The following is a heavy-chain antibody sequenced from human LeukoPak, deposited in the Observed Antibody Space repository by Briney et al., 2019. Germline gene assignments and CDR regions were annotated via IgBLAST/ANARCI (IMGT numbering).Heavy chain of an antibody. V-gene: IGHV3-15*01. Sequence: GGSLRLSCAASGFTFSNAWMSWVRQAPGKGLEWVGRIKSKTDGGTTDYAAPVKGRFTISRDDSKNTLYLQMNSLKTEDTAVYYCTTDSGVVVPAARDAFDIWGQGTMVTVSS. CDR1: GFTFSNAW. J-gene: IGHJ3*02. D-gene: IGHD2-2*01. CDR2: IKSKTDGGTT. CDR3: TTDSGVVVPAARDAFDI.